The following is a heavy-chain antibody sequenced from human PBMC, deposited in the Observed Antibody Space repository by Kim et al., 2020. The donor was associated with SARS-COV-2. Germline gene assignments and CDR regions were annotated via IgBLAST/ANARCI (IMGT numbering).Heavy chain of an antibody. V-gene: IGHV3-11*05. D-gene: IGHD4-17*01. CDR3: ASDDRDYGDYLGVFDY. CDR1: GFTFSDYY. J-gene: IGHJ4*02. Sequence: GGSLRLSCAASGFTFSDYYMSWIRQAPGKGLEWVSYISSSSSYTNYADSVKGRFTISRDNAKNSLYLQMNSLRAEDTVVYYCASDDRDYGDYLGVFDYWGQRTLVTVSS. CDR2: ISSSSSYT.